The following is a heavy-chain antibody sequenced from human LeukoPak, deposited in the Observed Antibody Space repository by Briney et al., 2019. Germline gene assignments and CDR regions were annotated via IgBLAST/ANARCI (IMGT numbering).Heavy chain of an antibody. V-gene: IGHV1-69*05. Sequence: SVKVSCKASGGTFSSCAISWVRQAPGQGLEWMGGIIPIFGTANYAQKFQGRVTITTDESTSTAYMELSSLRSEDTAVYYCARDLGIAAAGTAYWGQGTLVTVSS. CDR2: IIPIFGTA. J-gene: IGHJ4*02. CDR3: ARDLGIAAAGTAY. CDR1: GGTFSSCA. D-gene: IGHD6-13*01.